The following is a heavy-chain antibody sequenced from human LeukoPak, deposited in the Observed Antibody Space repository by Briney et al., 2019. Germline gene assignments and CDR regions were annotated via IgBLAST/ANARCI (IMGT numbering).Heavy chain of an antibody. D-gene: IGHD5-18*01. CDR1: GFTFTSYA. Sequence: GGSLRLSCAASGFTFTSYAMHCVRQAPGKGLEWVAIITSDGSNKHYADSVKGRFTISRDNSRNTLYLQMNSLRVEDTAVYYCARESGLLRGYSYGHWGQGTLVTVSS. J-gene: IGHJ4*02. CDR2: ITSDGSNK. V-gene: IGHV3-30*04. CDR3: ARESGLLRGYSYGH.